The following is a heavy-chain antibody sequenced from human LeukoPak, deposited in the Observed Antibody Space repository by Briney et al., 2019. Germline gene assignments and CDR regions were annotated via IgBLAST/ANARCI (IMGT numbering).Heavy chain of an antibody. CDR1: GGSISSYY. D-gene: IGHD3-3*01. Sequence: SSETLSLTCTVSGGSISSYYWRWIRQPPGKGLVCIGYIYTSGSTNYNPSLKSRVFISVDTSKNQFSLKLISGTAADAAVYYCARHGTLPDFLFDPWGQGTLVTVSS. V-gene: IGHV4-4*09. CDR3: ARHGTLPDFLFDP. J-gene: IGHJ5*02. CDR2: IYTSGST.